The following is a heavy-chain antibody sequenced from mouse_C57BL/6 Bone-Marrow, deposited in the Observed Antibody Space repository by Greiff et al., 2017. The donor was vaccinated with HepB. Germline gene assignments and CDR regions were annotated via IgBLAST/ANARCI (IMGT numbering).Heavy chain of an antibody. CDR2: ISNGGGST. V-gene: IGHV5-12*01. Sequence: DVKLQESGGGLVQPGGSLKLSCAASGFTFSDYYMYWVRQTPEKRLEWVAYISNGGGSTYYPDTVKGRFTISRDNAKNTLYLQMSRLKSEDTAMYYCARHLYYYAMDYWGQGTSVTVSS. J-gene: IGHJ4*01. D-gene: IGHD2-3*01. CDR3: ARHLYYYAMDY. CDR1: GFTFSDYY.